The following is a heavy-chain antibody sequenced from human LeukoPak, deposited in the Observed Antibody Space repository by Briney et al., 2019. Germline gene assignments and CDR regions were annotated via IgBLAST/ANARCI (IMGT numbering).Heavy chain of an antibody. CDR3: ARGPNWGYSYGADYYYYYGMDV. Sequence: SETLSLTCTVSGGSISSYYWSWIRQPPGKGLEWIGYIYTSGSTNYNPSLKSRVTISVDTSKNQFSLKLSSVTAADTAVYYCARGPNWGYSYGADYYYYYGMDVWGQGTTVTVSS. J-gene: IGHJ6*02. CDR2: IYTSGST. V-gene: IGHV4-4*09. D-gene: IGHD5-18*01. CDR1: GGSISSYY.